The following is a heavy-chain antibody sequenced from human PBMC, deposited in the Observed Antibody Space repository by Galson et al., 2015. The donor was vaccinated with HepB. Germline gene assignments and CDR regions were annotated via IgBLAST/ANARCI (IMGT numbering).Heavy chain of an antibody. V-gene: IGHV4-61*02. CDR2: IFTSGST. Sequence: TLSLTCTVSGGSISSGSYYWSWIRQPAGKRLEWIGRIFTSGSTNYNPSLKSRVSMSVETSKNQFSLRLSSVTAADTALYYCARASTAHDAFDIWGQGTMVTVSS. J-gene: IGHJ3*02. D-gene: IGHD2-2*01. CDR1: GGSISSGSYY. CDR3: ARASTAHDAFDI.